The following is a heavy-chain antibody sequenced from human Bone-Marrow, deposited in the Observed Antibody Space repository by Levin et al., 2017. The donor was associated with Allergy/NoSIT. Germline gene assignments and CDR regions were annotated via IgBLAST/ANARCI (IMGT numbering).Heavy chain of an antibody. Sequence: ASVKVSCKASGYIFTDYYMHWVRQAPGQGLEWMGWINPNTGGTSYSQNFQGRVTMTRDTSISTAYMDLSSLRSHDTAVYYCASGIASGGQTYFYYYIDVWGRGTTVAVSS. J-gene: IGHJ6*03. CDR3: ASGIASGGQTYFYYYIDV. CDR1: GYIFTDYY. CDR2: INPNTGGT. V-gene: IGHV1-2*02. D-gene: IGHD6-13*01.